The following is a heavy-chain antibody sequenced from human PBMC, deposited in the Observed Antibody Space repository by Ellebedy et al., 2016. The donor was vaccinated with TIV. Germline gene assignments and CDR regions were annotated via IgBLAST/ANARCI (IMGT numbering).Heavy chain of an antibody. D-gene: IGHD2-15*01. J-gene: IGHJ6*02. CDR1: GFTFSSYW. CDR2: ISYDGSNK. V-gene: IGHV3-30-3*01. CDR3: ARDPRGYCSGGSCLTYYYYGMDV. Sequence: GESLKISXAASGFTFSSYWMSWVRQAPGKGLEWVALISYDGSNKYYADSVEGRFTISRDNSKNTLYLQMYSLRAEDTAVYYCARDPRGYCSGGSCLTYYYYGMDVWGQGTTVTVSS.